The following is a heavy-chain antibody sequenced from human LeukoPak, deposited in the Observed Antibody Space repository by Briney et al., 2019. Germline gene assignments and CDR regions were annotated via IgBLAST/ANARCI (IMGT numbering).Heavy chain of an antibody. V-gene: IGHV1-2*02. CDR2: INPNSGGT. CDR3: ARETAMGDPDAFDI. J-gene: IGHJ3*02. D-gene: IGHD5-18*01. Sequence: ASVKVSCKASGYTFTGYYMHWVRQAPGQGLEWMGWINPNSGGTNYAQKFQGRVTMTRDMSTSTVYMELSSLRSEDTAVYYCARETAMGDPDAFDIWGQGTMVTVSS. CDR1: GYTFTGYY.